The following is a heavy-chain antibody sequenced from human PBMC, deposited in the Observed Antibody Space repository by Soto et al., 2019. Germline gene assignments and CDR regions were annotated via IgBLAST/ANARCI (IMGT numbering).Heavy chain of an antibody. CDR3: ASSYGSGYRAFDY. Sequence: QVQLVQSGAEVKRPGSSMKVSCKASGDTFNFYSINWVRQAPGLGLEWMGRVNPIVSMSNYAQKFQGRVTMTAAKSTSTAYMELSSLRSEDTAIYYCASSYGSGYRAFDYWGQGALVTVSS. CDR2: VNPIVSMS. J-gene: IGHJ4*02. V-gene: IGHV1-69*02. D-gene: IGHD3-10*01. CDR1: GDTFNFYS.